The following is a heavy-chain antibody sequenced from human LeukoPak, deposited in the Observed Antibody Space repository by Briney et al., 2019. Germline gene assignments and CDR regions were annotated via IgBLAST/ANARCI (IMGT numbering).Heavy chain of an antibody. CDR1: GGSISSGGYS. Sequence: SETLSLTCAVSGGSISSGGYSWSWIRQPPGKGLEWIGYIYHSGSTYYNPSLKSRVTISVDRSKNQFSLKLSSVTGADTAVYYCARVWNYCYFDYWGQGTLVTVSS. CDR2: IYHSGST. J-gene: IGHJ4*02. D-gene: IGHD1-7*01. V-gene: IGHV4-30-2*01. CDR3: ARVWNYCYFDY.